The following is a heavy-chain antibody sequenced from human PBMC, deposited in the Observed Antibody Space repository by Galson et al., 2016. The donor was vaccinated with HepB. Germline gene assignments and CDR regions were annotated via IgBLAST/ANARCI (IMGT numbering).Heavy chain of an antibody. CDR1: GFTVSSNY. CDR2: IYSDART. J-gene: IGHJ1*01. Sequence: SLRLSCAASGFTVSSNYMSWVRQAPGKGLEWVAVIYSDARTYYSDAVKSRFTISRDNSKNTLYLQMNSLRAEDTAVYYCAKLYGWYGSGYFQHWGQGTMVTVSS. D-gene: IGHD6-25*01. V-gene: IGHV3-53*01. CDR3: AKLYGWYGSGYFQH.